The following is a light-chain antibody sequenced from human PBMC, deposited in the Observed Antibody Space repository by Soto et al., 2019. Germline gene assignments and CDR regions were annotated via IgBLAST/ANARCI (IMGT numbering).Light chain of an antibody. CDR2: GAS. CDR3: QQYGGSAT. J-gene: IGKJ1*01. Sequence: EIVLTQSPGTLSLSPGERATLSCRASQSVSSSYLAWYQQKPGQAPRLLIYGASSRATGIPDRFSGSGSGTDFTLTVSRLEPEDFAVYYCQQYGGSATFGQGTKVEIK. V-gene: IGKV3-20*01. CDR1: QSVSSSY.